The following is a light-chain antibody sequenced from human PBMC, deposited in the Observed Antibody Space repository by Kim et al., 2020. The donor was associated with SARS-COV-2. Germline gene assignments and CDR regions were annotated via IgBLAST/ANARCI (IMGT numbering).Light chain of an antibody. V-gene: IGKV3-15*01. Sequence: VSPGERVTLSSRAEQGVGTRVAWYQQRRGQAPKLLIFDASTRATGVPARFSGSGSWTDFTLTITSLQSEDYAMYYCQNYEGWPPYTFGLGTKLEI. CDR3: QNYEGWPPYT. CDR2: DAS. J-gene: IGKJ2*01. CDR1: QGVGTR.